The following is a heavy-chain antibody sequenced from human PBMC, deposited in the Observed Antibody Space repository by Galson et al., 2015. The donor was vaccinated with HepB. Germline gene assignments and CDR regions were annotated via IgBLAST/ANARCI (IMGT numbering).Heavy chain of an antibody. J-gene: IGHJ4*02. CDR2: IHWDDDK. D-gene: IGHD1-26*01. Sequence: PALVKPTPTLTLTCTYSGFSLGTTGMSMSWLRQPPGKALEWLALIHWDDDKYYKKSLKPRLTISKDTSKNQVVLTMTNMDPVDTATYYCARIRSVNGAFYFDYWGQGTRVTVSS. V-gene: IGHV2-70*01. CDR3: ARIRSVNGAFYFDY. CDR1: GFSLGTTGMS.